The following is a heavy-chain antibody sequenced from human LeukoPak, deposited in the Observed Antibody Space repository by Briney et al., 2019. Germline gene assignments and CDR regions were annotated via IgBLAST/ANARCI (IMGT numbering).Heavy chain of an antibody. CDR1: GFTFSSYS. Sequence: GGSLRLSCAASGFTFSSYSMNWVHQAPGKGLEWVSYISSSSSTIYYADSVKGRFTISRDNAKNSLYLQMNSLRAEDTAVYYCAREGGYSSGWYYFDYWGQGTLVTVSS. CDR3: AREGGYSSGWYYFDY. CDR2: ISSSSSTI. J-gene: IGHJ4*02. D-gene: IGHD6-19*01. V-gene: IGHV3-48*01.